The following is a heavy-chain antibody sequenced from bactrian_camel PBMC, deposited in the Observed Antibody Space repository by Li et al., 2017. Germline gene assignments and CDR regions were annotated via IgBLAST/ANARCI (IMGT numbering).Heavy chain of an antibody. D-gene: IGHD1*01. Sequence: HVQLVESGGGSVQAGGSLNLSCAYSGYTFAMCGMAWYRQVPGKERELVSRISGDHVTMYADSVKGRFAISRDNAKNTVYLQLSSLKTEDTAMYYCVTNFLSGAYWGQGTQVTVS. CDR2: ISGDHVT. V-gene: IGHV3S53*01. CDR3: VTNFLSGAY. J-gene: IGHJ4*01. CDR1: GYTFAMCG.